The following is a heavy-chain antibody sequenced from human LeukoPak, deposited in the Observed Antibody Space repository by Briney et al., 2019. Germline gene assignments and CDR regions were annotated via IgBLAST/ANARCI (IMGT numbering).Heavy chain of an antibody. V-gene: IGHV4-30-2*01. CDR3: ASSPYDYDDAFDL. D-gene: IGHD4-17*01. J-gene: IGHJ3*01. CDR1: GDSISSGGNS. CDR2: MYHSGRP. Sequence: SQTLSLTCAVSGDSISSGGNSWSWIRQPPGKGLEWIGYMYHSGRPYYNPSLKSRVTISVDRSKNQFSLRLSSVTAADTAIYYCASSPYDYDDAFDLWGQGTMVTVSS.